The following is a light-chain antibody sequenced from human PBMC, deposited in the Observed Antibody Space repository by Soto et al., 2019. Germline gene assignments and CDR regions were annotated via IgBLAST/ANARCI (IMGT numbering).Light chain of an antibody. CDR2: GAS. J-gene: IGKJ2*01. CDR1: HSVSSSY. V-gene: IGKV3-20*01. Sequence: EIVLTQPPGPLSLSPGERATLSCRASHSVSSSYLAWYQQKPGQAPRLLIYGASSRATGIPDRFSGSGSGTDFTLTISRLEPEDFAVYYCQQYGSSPPYTFGQGTKLEIK. CDR3: QQYGSSPPYT.